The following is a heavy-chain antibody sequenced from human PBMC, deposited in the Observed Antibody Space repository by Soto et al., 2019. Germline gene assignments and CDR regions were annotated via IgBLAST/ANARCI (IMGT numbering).Heavy chain of an antibody. V-gene: IGHV5-10-1*01. D-gene: IGHD6-13*01. J-gene: IGHJ6*02. CDR2: IDPSDSYT. CDR3: ARPRSSSWYYYGMDV. CDR1: GYSFTSYW. Sequence: PGESLKISCKGSGYSFTSYWISWVRQMPGKGLEWMGRIDPSDSYTNYSPSFQGHVTISADKSISTAYLQWSSLKASDTAMYYCARPRSSSWYYYGMDVWGQGTTVTVSS.